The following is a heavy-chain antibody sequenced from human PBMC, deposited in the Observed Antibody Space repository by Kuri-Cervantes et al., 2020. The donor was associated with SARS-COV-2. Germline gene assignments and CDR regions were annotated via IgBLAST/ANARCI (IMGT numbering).Heavy chain of an antibody. CDR3: ARDRYYSKVYYGMDV. Sequence: ASVKVSCKASRYTFTGYYMHWVRQAPGQGLEWMGWINPNSGGTDYAQKFQGWVTMTRDTSISTAYMELSRLRSDDTAVYYCARDRYYSKVYYGMDVWGQGTTVTVSS. CDR2: INPNSGGT. J-gene: IGHJ6*02. CDR1: RYTFTGYY. V-gene: IGHV1-2*04. D-gene: IGHD4-11*01.